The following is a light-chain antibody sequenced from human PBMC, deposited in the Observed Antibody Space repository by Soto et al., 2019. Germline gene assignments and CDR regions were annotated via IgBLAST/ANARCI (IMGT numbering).Light chain of an antibody. Sequence: DIQMTQSPSTLSASVGDRVTITCRASQSIGSWLAWFQQKPGKAPKLLIYEASFLESGVPSRFSGSGSGTEFTLTVSSLQPDDFATYYCQQYNLYWAFGQGTKVEIK. V-gene: IGKV1-5*03. J-gene: IGKJ1*01. CDR3: QQYNLYWA. CDR1: QSIGSW. CDR2: EAS.